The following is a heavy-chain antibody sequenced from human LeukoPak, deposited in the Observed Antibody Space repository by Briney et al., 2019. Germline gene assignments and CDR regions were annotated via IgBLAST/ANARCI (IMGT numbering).Heavy chain of an antibody. V-gene: IGHV3-13*01. J-gene: IGHJ3*02. CDR1: GFTFSSYD. D-gene: IGHD3-22*01. CDR3: ARAAPYYDSLCAGAFDI. Sequence: GGSLRLSCAASGFTFSSYDMHWVRQATGKGLEWVSAIGTAGDTYYPGSVKGRFTISRENAKNSLYLQMNSLRAGDTAVYYCARAAPYYDSLCAGAFDIWGQGTMVTVSS. CDR2: IGTAGDT.